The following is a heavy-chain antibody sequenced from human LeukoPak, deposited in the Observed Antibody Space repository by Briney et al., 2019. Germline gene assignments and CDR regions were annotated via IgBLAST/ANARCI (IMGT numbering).Heavy chain of an antibody. CDR3: ARLYYDFWSGYFELGSYFDY. CDR2: VYYSGST. CDR1: GGVISIYG. Sequence: SETLSLTCTVSGGVISIYGWSWFRQPPGKGLEWIGEVYYSGSTDYNPSLKSRVTISVDTSKNQFSLKLSSVTAADTGVYYCARLYYDFWSGYFELGSYFDYWGQGTLVTVSS. J-gene: IGHJ4*02. D-gene: IGHD3-3*01. V-gene: IGHV4-59*08.